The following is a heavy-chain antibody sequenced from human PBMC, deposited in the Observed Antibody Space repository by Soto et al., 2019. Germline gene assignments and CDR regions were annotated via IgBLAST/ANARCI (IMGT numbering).Heavy chain of an antibody. Sequence: SVKVSWKASGGTFSSYAISWVRQAPGQGLEWMGGIIPIFGTANYAQKFQGRVTITADESTSTAYMELSSLRSEDTAVYYCARSSGSYYDVFDYWGQGTLVTVSS. CDR1: GGTFSSYA. V-gene: IGHV1-69*13. J-gene: IGHJ4*02. D-gene: IGHD1-26*01. CDR2: IIPIFGTA. CDR3: ARSSGSYYDVFDY.